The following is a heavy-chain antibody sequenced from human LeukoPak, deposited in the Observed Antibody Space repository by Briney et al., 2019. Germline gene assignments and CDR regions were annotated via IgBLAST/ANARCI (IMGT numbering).Heavy chain of an antibody. CDR1: GFTFSRDG. V-gene: IGHV3-30*02. D-gene: IGHD2-15*01. CDR3: AKPTIIVSRGGAFDI. Sequence: GGSLRLSCAASGFTFSRDGMHWVRQAPGKGLEWVAFIRYDGNNKYYADSVKGRLTISRDNSKNTLYLQMNRLSNEDTAVYYCAKPTIIVSRGGAFDIWGQGTMVTVSS. J-gene: IGHJ3*02. CDR2: IRYDGNNK.